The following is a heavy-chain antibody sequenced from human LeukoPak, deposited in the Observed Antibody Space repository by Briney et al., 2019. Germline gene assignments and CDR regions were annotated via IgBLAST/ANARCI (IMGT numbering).Heavy chain of an antibody. CDR2: ISGSGGST. J-gene: IGHJ5*02. D-gene: IGHD3-22*01. CDR3: AKDPDISGYFESWVDP. V-gene: IGHV3-23*01. CDR1: GFTFSSYA. Sequence: GGSLRLSCAASGFTFSSYAMSWVRQDPGKGLEWVSAISGSGGSTYYADSVKGRLTISRDNSKNTLYLQMNSLRAEDTAVYYCAKDPDISGYFESWVDPWGQGTLVTVSS.